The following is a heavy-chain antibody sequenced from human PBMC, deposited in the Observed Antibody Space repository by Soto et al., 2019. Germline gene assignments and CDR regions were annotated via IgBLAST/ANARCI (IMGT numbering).Heavy chain of an antibody. CDR3: ARQVPCSGGSCYTNWFDP. D-gene: IGHD2-15*01. V-gene: IGHV5-51*01. CDR2: IYPGDSDT. Sequence: GESLKISCKGSGYSFTSYWIGWVRHMPGKGLEWMGIIYPGDSDTRYSPSFQGQVTISADKSISTAYLQWSSLKASDTAMYYCARQVPCSGGSCYTNWFDPWGQGTLVTVSS. CDR1: GYSFTSYW. J-gene: IGHJ5*02.